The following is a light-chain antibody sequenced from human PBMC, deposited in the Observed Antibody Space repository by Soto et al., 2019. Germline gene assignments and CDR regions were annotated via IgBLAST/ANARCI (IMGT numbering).Light chain of an antibody. CDR1: QSVSSY. CDR3: QKYNHAPT. CDR2: DAS. Sequence: EIVLTQSPATLSLSPGERATLSCRASQSVSSYLAWYQQKPGQAPRLLIYDASSRATGIPARFSGSGSGTHFTLTISSLEPEDFATYYCQKYNHAPTFGGGTKVEIK. J-gene: IGKJ4*01. V-gene: IGKV3-11*01.